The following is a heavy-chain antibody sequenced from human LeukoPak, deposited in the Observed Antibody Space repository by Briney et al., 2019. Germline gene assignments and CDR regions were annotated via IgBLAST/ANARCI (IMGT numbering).Heavy chain of an antibody. D-gene: IGHD3-10*01. CDR3: ARNRLLWFGELYPYHDAFDI. CDR1: GFTFSSYW. CDR2: IKQDGSEK. Sequence: GGSLRLSCAASGFTFSSYWMSWVRQAPGKGLEWVANIKQDGSEKYYVDSVKGRFTISRDNAKNSLYLQMNSLRAEDTAVYYCARNRLLWFGELYPYHDAFDIWGQGTMVTVSS. J-gene: IGHJ3*02. V-gene: IGHV3-7*01.